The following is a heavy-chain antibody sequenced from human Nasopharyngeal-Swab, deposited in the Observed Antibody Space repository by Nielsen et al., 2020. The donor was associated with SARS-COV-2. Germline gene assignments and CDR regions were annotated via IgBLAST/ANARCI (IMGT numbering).Heavy chain of an antibody. CDR1: GFTFSSYE. V-gene: IGHV3-23*01. Sequence: GESLKISCAASGFTFSSYEMNWVRQAPGKGLEWVSAISGSGGSTYYADSVKGRFTISRDNSKNTLYLQMNSLRAEDTAVYYCAKDRWPYGSGSYSFDYWGQGTLVTVSS. CDR2: ISGSGGST. D-gene: IGHD3-10*01. CDR3: AKDRWPYGSGSYSFDY. J-gene: IGHJ4*02.